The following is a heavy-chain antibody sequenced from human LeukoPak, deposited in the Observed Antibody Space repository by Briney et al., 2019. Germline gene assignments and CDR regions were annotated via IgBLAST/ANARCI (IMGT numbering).Heavy chain of an antibody. CDR2: IYSGGST. J-gene: IGHJ3*01. CDR3: ARDRVPYAFDL. Sequence: GGSLRLSCVASGFTVSRNYMSWVRQAPGKGLEWVSIIYSGGSTYYADSVKGRCSISRDNSKNTVYLELNSLRLEDTAVYYCARDRVPYAFDLRGQGTMVTVSS. V-gene: IGHV3-53*01. CDR1: GFTVSRNY. D-gene: IGHD3-10*01.